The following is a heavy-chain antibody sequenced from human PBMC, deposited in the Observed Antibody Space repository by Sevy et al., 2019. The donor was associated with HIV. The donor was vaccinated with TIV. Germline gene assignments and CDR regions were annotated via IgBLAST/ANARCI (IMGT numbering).Heavy chain of an antibody. Sequence: GGSLRLSCAASGFTFSSYAMSWVRQAPGKGLEWVSAISGSGGSTYYADSVKGRFTISRDNSKNTLYLQMNSLRAEDTAVCYCARGAPGMTPTQNWFDPWGQGTLVTVSS. CDR1: GFTFSSYA. D-gene: IGHD2-15*01. CDR2: ISGSGGST. V-gene: IGHV3-23*01. CDR3: ARGAPGMTPTQNWFDP. J-gene: IGHJ5*02.